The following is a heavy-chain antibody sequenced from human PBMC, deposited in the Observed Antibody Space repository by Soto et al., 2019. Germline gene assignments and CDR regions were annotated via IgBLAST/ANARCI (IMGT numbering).Heavy chain of an antibody. CDR1: GFTFSSYG. J-gene: IGHJ6*02. Sequence: QVQLVESGGGVVQPGRSLRLSCAASGFTFSSYGMHWVRQAPGKGLEWVAVISYDGSNKYYADSVKGRFTISRDNSKNTLYLQMNSLRAEDTAVYYCANTQRFGGRMNYYYYGMDVWGQGTTVTVSS. CDR2: ISYDGSNK. CDR3: ANTQRFGGRMNYYYYGMDV. D-gene: IGHD3-10*01. V-gene: IGHV3-30*18.